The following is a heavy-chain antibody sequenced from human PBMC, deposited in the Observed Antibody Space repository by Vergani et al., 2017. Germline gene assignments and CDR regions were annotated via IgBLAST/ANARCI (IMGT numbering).Heavy chain of an antibody. V-gene: IGHV1-18*01. CDR3: ARDPLXYYASGSYYSGPRDGPRPSAFDI. D-gene: IGHD3-10*01. Sequence: QVKLVQSGAEVKKPGASVKVSCKASGYTFTSYGTNWVRQAPGQGLEWMGWISAYNGNTNYAQKLQGRVTMTTDTFTTTAYMELRSLRSDDTAVYYCARDPLXYYASGSYYSGPRDGPRPSAFDIWGQGTVVTVSS. J-gene: IGHJ3*02. CDR2: ISAYNGNT. CDR1: GYTFTSYG.